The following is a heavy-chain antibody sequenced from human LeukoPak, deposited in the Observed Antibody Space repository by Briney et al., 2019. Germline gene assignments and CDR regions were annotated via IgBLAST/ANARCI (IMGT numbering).Heavy chain of an antibody. CDR1: GGSISSSRYY. J-gene: IGHJ3*02. Sequence: SETLSLTCTVSGGSISSSRYYWGWIRQPPGKGLEWIGSIYYSGSTYYNPFLKSRVTIFVDTAKNQFSLKLSSVTAADTAVYYCARRPGNAFDIWGQGTMVTVSS. V-gene: IGHV4-39*01. CDR3: ARRPGNAFDI. CDR2: IYYSGST. D-gene: IGHD1-26*01.